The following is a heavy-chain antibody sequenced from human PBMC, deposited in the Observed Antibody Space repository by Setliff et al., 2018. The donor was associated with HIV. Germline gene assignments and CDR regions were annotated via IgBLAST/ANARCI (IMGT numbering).Heavy chain of an antibody. CDR3: ARAGSFDPYYYMDV. Sequence: ASVKVSCKASGYTFTSYGISWVRQAPGQGLEWMGWISGYNGNTKYVQKYQGRVTMTTDTSTSKVYMELRTLRSDDTAVYYCARAGSFDPYYYMDVWGKGTTVTVSS. D-gene: IGHD3-10*01. CDR1: GYTFTSYG. J-gene: IGHJ6*03. CDR2: ISGYNGNT. V-gene: IGHV1-18*01.